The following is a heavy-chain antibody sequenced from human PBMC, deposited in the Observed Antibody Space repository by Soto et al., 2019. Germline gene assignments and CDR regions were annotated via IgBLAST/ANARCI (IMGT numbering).Heavy chain of an antibody. J-gene: IGHJ4*02. V-gene: IGHV4-34*01. D-gene: IGHD3-16*01. CDR2: INHSGST. CDR3: ARGPFTYIY. Sequence: PSETLSLTCTVYGGSFSGYYWSWIRQPPGKGLEWIGEINHSGSTNYNPSLESRVTISVDTSKNQFSLKLSSVTAADTAVYYCARGPFTYIYWGQGTLVTVSS. CDR1: GGSFSGYY.